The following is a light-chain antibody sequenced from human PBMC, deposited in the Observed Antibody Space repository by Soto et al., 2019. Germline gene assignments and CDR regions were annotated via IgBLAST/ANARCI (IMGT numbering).Light chain of an antibody. J-gene: IGLJ1*01. CDR2: EVS. CDR1: SSDVGGYNY. CDR3: SSYTYSSTLYV. Sequence: QSVLTQPASVSGSPGQSITISCTGTSSDVGGYNYVSWFQQHPGKAPKLIIYEVSYRPSGVSNRFSGSKSGNTASLTISGLQAEDEADYHCSSYTYSSTLYVFGSGTKVTVL. V-gene: IGLV2-14*01.